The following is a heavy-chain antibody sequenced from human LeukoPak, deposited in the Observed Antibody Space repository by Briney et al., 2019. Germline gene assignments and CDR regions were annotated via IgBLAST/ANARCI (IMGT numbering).Heavy chain of an antibody. J-gene: IGHJ6*02. Sequence: PGGSLRLSCAASGFTFSSYAMHWVRQAPGKGLEYVSAISSNGGSTYYANSVKGRFTISRDNSKNTLYLQMGSLRAEDMAVYYCARYGSGSYYNYGMDVWGQGTTVTVSS. V-gene: IGHV3-64*01. D-gene: IGHD3-10*01. CDR2: ISSNGGST. CDR3: ARYGSGSYYNYGMDV. CDR1: GFTFSSYA.